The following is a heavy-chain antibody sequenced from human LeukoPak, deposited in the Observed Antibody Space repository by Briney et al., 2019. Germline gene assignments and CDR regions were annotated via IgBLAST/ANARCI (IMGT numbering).Heavy chain of an antibody. Sequence: GGSLRLSCAASGFTFSSYGMHWVRQAPGKGLEWVAVISYDGSNKYYADSVKGRFTISRDNSKDTLYLQMNSLRAEDTAVYYCATLPDYFDYWGQGTLVTVSS. V-gene: IGHV3-30*03. J-gene: IGHJ4*02. CDR3: ATLPDYFDY. CDR1: GFTFSSYG. CDR2: ISYDGSNK.